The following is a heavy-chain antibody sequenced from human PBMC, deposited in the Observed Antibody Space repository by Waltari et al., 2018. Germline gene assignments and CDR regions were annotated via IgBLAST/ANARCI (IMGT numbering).Heavy chain of an antibody. CDR2: ISSSSSTI. J-gene: IGHJ4*02. V-gene: IGHV3-48*01. CDR3: ARNGYDSSGSIDY. D-gene: IGHD3-22*01. Sequence: EVQLVESGGGLVQPGGSLRLSCAASGFTFSSYSMNWVRQAPGKGLEWVSYISSSSSTIYYADSVKGRFTISRDNAKNSLYLQMNSLRAEDTAVYYCARNGYDSSGSIDYWGQGTLVTVSS. CDR1: GFTFSSYS.